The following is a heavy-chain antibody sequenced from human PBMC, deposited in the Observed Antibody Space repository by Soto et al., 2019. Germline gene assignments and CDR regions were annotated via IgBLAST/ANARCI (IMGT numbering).Heavy chain of an antibody. D-gene: IGHD6-19*01. V-gene: IGHV4-34*01. CDR1: GESFSGYY. CDR3: ARGQDSSGWANGFDS. CDR2: INHSGST. J-gene: IGHJ5*01. Sequence: SGTLSITRAVYGESFSGYYWGWTLKQTGKGLEWIGEINHSGSTNYNPSLKSRVTISVDTSKNQFSLKLISVTAADTAVYFCARGQDSSGWANGFDSWRQRTLVPVSS.